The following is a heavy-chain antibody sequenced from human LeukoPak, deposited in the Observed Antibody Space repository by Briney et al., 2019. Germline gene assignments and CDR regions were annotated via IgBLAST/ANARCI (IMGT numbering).Heavy chain of an antibody. CDR1: GGSISSYY. CDR2: IYYSGST. D-gene: IGHD2/OR15-2a*01. Sequence: SETLSLTCTVSGGSISSYYWSWIRQPPGKGLEWIGYIYYSGSTSYNPSLKSRVTISVDTSKNQFSLKLSSVTAADTAVYYCARTEYLSGWFDPWGQGTLVTVSS. J-gene: IGHJ5*02. CDR3: ARTEYLSGWFDP. V-gene: IGHV4-59*01.